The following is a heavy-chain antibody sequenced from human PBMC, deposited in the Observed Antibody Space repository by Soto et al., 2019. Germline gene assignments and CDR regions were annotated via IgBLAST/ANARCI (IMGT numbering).Heavy chain of an antibody. CDR2: ISYDGDNK. D-gene: IGHD3-16*01. CDR1: GFTFRNYA. V-gene: IGHV3-30-3*01. CDR3: ARPWGQLSTYYYGMDT. J-gene: IGHJ6*02. Sequence: GGSLRLSCAASGFTFRNYAMHWVRQAPGKGLEWVATISYDGDNKYYTDSVKGPFTISRDNSKNTLYLQMNSLRPEDTAVYYCARPWGQLSTYYYGMDTWGQGTTVTVSS.